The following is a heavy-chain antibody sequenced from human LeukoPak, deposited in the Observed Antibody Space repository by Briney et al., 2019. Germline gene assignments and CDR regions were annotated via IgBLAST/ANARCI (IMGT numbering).Heavy chain of an antibody. CDR2: ISSSSSYI. D-gene: IGHD4-23*01. V-gene: IGHV3-21*01. Sequence: PGGSLRLSCAASGFTFSSYAMNWVRQAPGKGLEWVSSISSSSSYIYYADSVKGRFTISRDNAKNSLYLQMNSLKAEDTAVYYCAREAYGGKNPYCDCWGQGTLVTVSS. CDR1: GFTFSSYA. CDR3: AREAYGGKNPYCDC. J-gene: IGHJ4*02.